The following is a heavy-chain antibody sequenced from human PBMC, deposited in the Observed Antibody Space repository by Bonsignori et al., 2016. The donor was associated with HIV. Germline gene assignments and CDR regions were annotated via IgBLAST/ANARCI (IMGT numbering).Heavy chain of an antibody. CDR3: ARFRIYSTSYAEYFVN. J-gene: IGHJ1*01. D-gene: IGHD2-2*01. CDR2: IYSDGKT. Sequence: WIRQPPGKGLEWVSDIYSDGKTYYAGSVKGRFTISRDISKNTLFLQMNSLRVEDTAVYYCARFRIYSTSYAEYFVNWGKGTLVTVSS. V-gene: IGHV3-66*01.